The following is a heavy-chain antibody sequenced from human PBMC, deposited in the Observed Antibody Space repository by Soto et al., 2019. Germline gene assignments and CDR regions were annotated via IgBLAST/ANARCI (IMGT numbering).Heavy chain of an antibody. D-gene: IGHD5-12*01. V-gene: IGHV4-59*01. J-gene: IGHJ4*02. CDR2: IYYSGST. CDR1: GGSISSYY. CDR3: ARDGLNHGGNAY. Sequence: PSETLSLSCTVSGGSISSYYWSWIRQPPGKGLEWIGYIYYSGSTNYNPSLKSRVTISVDTSKNQFSLKLSSVTAADTAVYYCARDGLNHGGNAYWGQGTLVTVSS.